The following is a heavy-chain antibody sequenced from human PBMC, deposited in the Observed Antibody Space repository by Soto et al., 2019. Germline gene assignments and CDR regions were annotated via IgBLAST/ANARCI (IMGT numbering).Heavy chain of an antibody. D-gene: IGHD2-2*01. J-gene: IGHJ4*02. Sequence: EVQVVESGGGLVQPGGSLRLSCAASGFTVTNNYMNWVRQAPGKGLEWVSIIDIGGNTYYADSVKGRFTISRDNSRNTLYLQMDSVRAEDTHVYYCARGRGSTGYLGREHYFDYWGQGTLVTVSP. CDR1: GFTVTNNY. V-gene: IGHV3-66*01. CDR3: ARGRGSTGYLGREHYFDY. CDR2: IDIGGNT.